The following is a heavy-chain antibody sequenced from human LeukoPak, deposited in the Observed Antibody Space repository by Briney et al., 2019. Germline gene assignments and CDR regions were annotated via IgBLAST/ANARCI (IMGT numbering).Heavy chain of an antibody. J-gene: IGHJ4*02. V-gene: IGHV4-4*02. D-gene: IGHD3-22*01. Sequence: SGTLSLTCGVSGGSISGTNWWSWVRQPPGQGLEWIGEISLAGQTNYNPSLNGRVTMSLDKSSNQLSLHLTSVTAADTAVYYCANYDGAPRYWGQGTLVTVPS. CDR3: ANYDGAPRY. CDR2: ISLAGQT. CDR1: GGSISGTNW.